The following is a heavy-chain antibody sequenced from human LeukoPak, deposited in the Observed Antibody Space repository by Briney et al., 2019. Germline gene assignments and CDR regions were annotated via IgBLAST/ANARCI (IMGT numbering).Heavy chain of an antibody. J-gene: IGHJ4*02. V-gene: IGHV4-38-2*02. D-gene: IGHD1-26*01. CDR2: IHHSGST. CDR1: GYSFNSGYY. Sequence: SETLSLTCTVSGYSFNSGYYWGWIRQAPGKGLEWIGNIHHSGSTYYNPSLKSRVTISVDSSKNEFSLKLNSVTAADTAVYYCAKQRGATPYYFDYWSQGTLVTVSS. CDR3: AKQRGATPYYFDY.